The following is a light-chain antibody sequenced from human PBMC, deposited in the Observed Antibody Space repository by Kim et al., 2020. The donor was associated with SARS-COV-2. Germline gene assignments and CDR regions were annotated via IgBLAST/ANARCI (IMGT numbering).Light chain of an antibody. V-gene: IGKV3D-15*01. CDR1: EGIGNT. CDR2: RAS. Sequence: SPGGRATLSCRASEGIGNTLAWYQQRSGQPPRLLIYRASTRATGIPARFSGSGSGTDFTLTISGLQSEDFAVYHCQQYGDWPPLTFGGGTKVDIK. J-gene: IGKJ4*01. CDR3: QQYGDWPPLT.